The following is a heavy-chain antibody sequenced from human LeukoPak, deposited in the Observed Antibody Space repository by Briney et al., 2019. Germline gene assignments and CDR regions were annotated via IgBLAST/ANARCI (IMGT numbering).Heavy chain of an antibody. Sequence: GGSLRLSCAASGFTFSSYWRSWFRQAPGKGLEGLANIKQDGSEKYYVDSVKGRFTISRDNAKNSLYLQMNSLRAEDTAVYYCASTIAAAGPDAFDIWGQGTMVTVSS. CDR2: IKQDGSEK. CDR1: GFTFSSYW. V-gene: IGHV3-7*01. CDR3: ASTIAAAGPDAFDI. D-gene: IGHD6-13*01. J-gene: IGHJ3*02.